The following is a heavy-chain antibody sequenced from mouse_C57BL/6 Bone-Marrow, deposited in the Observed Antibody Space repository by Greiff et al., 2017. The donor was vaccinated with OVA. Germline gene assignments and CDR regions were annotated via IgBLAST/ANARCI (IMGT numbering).Heavy chain of an antibody. Sequence: QVQLQQSGAELVKPGASVKLSCKASGYTFTSYWMHWVKQRPGQGLEWIGMIHPNSGSTNYNEKFKSKATLTVDKSSSTAYMQLSSLTSEDSAVYYCGGYGSSYWYFDVWGTGTTVTVSS. J-gene: IGHJ1*03. CDR1: GYTFTSYW. CDR3: GGYGSSYWYFDV. CDR2: IHPNSGST. D-gene: IGHD1-1*01. V-gene: IGHV1-64*01.